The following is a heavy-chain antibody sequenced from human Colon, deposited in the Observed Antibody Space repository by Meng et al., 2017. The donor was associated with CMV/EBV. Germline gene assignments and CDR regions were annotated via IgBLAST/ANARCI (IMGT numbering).Heavy chain of an antibody. CDR3: ARHSLTILTD. CDR2: IHWDDDK. CDR1: GFSLTTTGAG. V-gene: IGHV2-5*02. J-gene: IGHJ4*02. Sequence: PLTDSGLSLVQHHTHLPLPCPFSGFSLTTTGAGVAWVRQPPGKAPELLALIHWDDDKRYSPSLKNRLNITKDTSKNQVVLSMTDLDPADTGTFYCARHSLTILTDWGQGALVTVSS. D-gene: IGHD2-8*02.